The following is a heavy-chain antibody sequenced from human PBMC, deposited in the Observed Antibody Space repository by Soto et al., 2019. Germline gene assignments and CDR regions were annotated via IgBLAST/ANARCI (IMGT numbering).Heavy chain of an antibody. CDR1: GFTFNNYA. CDR3: AKLGSSSWSPHYYFDY. CDR2: ITDSGDDT. D-gene: IGHD2-2*01. Sequence: EVQLLESGGGLVQPGGSLRLSCAASGFTFNNYAMGWVRQAPGKGLEWVSAITDSGDDTYYIDSVKGRFTISRDNSKSTLYLQMKSLRVEDTAIYYCAKLGSSSWSPHYYFDYWGQGTLVTVSS. J-gene: IGHJ4*02. V-gene: IGHV3-23*01.